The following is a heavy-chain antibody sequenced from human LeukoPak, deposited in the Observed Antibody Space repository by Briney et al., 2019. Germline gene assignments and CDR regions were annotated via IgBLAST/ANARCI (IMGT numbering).Heavy chain of an antibody. D-gene: IGHD6-19*01. V-gene: IGHV3-15*01. CDR2: IKSKTDGGTT. J-gene: IGHJ4*02. CDR1: GFTFSNAW. CDR3: TTFSAGDLPVAGIWNY. Sequence: GGSLRLSCAASGFTFSNAWMSWVRQAPGKGLERVGRIKSKTDGGTTDYAAPVKGRFTISRDDSKNTLYLQMNSLKTEDTAVYYCTTFSAGDLPVAGIWNYWGQGTLVTVSS.